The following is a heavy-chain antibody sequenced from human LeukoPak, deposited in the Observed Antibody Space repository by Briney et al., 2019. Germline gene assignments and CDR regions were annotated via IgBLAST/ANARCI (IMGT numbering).Heavy chain of an antibody. J-gene: IGHJ4*02. CDR3: ARGPEGDYETGFDY. CDR2: ISSSGSTI. V-gene: IGHV3-48*03. Sequence: GGSLRLSCAASGFTFSSYEMNWVRQAPGKGLEWVSYISSSGSTIYYADSVKGRFTISRDNAKNSLYLQMNSLRAEDTAVYYCARGPEGDYETGFDYWGQGTLVTVSS. D-gene: IGHD4-17*01. CDR1: GFTFSSYE.